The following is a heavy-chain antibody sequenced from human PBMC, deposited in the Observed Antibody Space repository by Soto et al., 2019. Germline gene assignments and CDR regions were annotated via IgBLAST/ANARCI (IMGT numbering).Heavy chain of an antibody. D-gene: IGHD2-2*01. CDR3: GRCTSTSCHLGSDY. J-gene: IGHJ4*02. Sequence: QVLLVDSGGGVVQPGRSLRLSCAASGFTFSSYAMNWVRQAPGKGLEWVALISHDGINKYYADSVRGRFTISRDSSTNMLYLQMNSLRAADTAVYYCGRCTSTSCHLGSDYWGQGTLVTVSS. CDR2: ISHDGINK. CDR1: GFTFSSYA. V-gene: IGHV3-30-3*01.